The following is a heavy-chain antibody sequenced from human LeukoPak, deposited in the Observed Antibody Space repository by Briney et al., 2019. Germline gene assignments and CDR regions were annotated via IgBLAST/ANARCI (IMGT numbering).Heavy chain of an antibody. CDR1: GFTFSSYA. Sequence: LRLSCAASGFTFSSYAMSWVRQPPGKGLEWIGHIYYSGRTYYNPSLKSRITISVDMSKNQFSLQLSSVTAADTAVYYCARHIDYWGQGTLVTVSS. CDR2: IYYSGRT. CDR3: ARHIDY. J-gene: IGHJ4*02. V-gene: IGHV4-30-4*08.